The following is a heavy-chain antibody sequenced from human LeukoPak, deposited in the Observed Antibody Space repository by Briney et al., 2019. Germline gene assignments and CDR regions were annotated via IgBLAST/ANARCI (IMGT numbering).Heavy chain of an antibody. Sequence: SETLSLTCAVYGGSFSGYYWSWIRQPPGKGLDWIGEMNHSGSTNYNPSLKSRVTISVDTSKNQFSLKLSSVTAADTAVYYCARLTKNDSGTYRFGKKKRGYMDVWGKGTTVTISS. CDR1: GGSFSGYY. V-gene: IGHV4-34*01. D-gene: IGHD3-10*01. CDR2: MNHSGST. J-gene: IGHJ6*03. CDR3: ARLTKNDSGTYRFGKKKRGYMDV.